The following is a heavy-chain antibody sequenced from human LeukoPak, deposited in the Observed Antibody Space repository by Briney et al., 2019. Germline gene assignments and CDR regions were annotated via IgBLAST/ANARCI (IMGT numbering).Heavy chain of an antibody. CDR3: ARLRFLEWLLPEYYFDY. J-gene: IGHJ4*02. Sequence: SETLSLTCAVYGGSFSGYYWSRIRQPPGKGLEWIGEINHSGRTNYNPSLKSRVTISVDTSKNQFSLKLSSVTAADTAVYYCARLRFLEWLLPEYYFDYWGQGTLVTVSS. CDR1: GGSFSGYY. CDR2: INHSGRT. D-gene: IGHD3-3*01. V-gene: IGHV4-34*01.